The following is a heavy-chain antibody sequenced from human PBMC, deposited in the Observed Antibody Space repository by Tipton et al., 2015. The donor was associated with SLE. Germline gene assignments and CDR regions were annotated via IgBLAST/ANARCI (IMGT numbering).Heavy chain of an antibody. CDR3: ARILPDYFFYGMDV. D-gene: IGHD3-3*01. V-gene: IGHV4-4*07. Sequence: TLSLTCTVSGGPINSYYWTWIRQPAGKGLEWIGRIHTSETTAYNPSLQSRVTMSVDTSKKQFSLNLTSVTAADTAVYYCARILPDYFFYGMDVWGQGTTVTVSS. CDR1: GGPINSYY. J-gene: IGHJ6*02. CDR2: IHTSETT.